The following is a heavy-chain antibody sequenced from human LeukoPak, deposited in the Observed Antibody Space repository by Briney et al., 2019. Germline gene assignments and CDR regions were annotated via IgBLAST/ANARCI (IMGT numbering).Heavy chain of an antibody. D-gene: IGHD6-19*01. CDR2: ISGSGGST. CDR1: GFTFSSYA. CDR3: AKVSSSGWYGGDSFDY. J-gene: IGHJ4*02. V-gene: IGHV3-23*01. Sequence: GGSLRLSCAASGFTFSSYAMSWVRQAPGKGLEWVSAISGSGGSTYYADSVKGRFTISRDNSKNTLYLQMNSLRAEDTAVFYCAKVSSSGWYGGDSFDYWGQGTLVTVSS.